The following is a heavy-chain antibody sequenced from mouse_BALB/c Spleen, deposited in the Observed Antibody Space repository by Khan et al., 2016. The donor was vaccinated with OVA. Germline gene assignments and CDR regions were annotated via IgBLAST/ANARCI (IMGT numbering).Heavy chain of an antibody. CDR2: IFPGTGTT. J-gene: IGHJ3*01. CDR1: GYTFTNYW. V-gene: IGHV1S132*01. Sequence: QVQLQQSGAELVKPGASVKLSCKTSGYTFTNYWIQWIKQRPGQGLRWIGQIFPGTGTTYYNEIFKAKATLTIDTSSSTAYMQLTSLTSEDSAVYFCARGYFGNYEFAYWGQGTLVTVAP. CDR3: ARGYFGNYEFAY. D-gene: IGHD2-1*01.